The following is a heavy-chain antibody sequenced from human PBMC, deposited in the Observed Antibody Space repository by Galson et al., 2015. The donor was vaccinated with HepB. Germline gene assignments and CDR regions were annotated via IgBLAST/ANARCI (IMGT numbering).Heavy chain of an antibody. J-gene: IGHJ4*02. V-gene: IGHV4-59*01. Sequence: SETLSLTCTVSGGDYYWSWIRQPPGKGLEWIGYIYYTGSTDYNPSLKSRVTISIDRSKHQLSLKLSSVTAASTAMYYCSRTEIYYDSRCYAVLDDYWGQGTLVTVSS. CDR3: SRTEIYYDSRCYAVLDDY. CDR1: GGDYY. D-gene: IGHD3-22*01. CDR2: IYYTGST.